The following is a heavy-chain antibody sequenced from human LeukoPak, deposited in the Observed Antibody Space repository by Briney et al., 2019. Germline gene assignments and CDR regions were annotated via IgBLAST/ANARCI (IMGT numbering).Heavy chain of an antibody. CDR1: GFTFSSYA. V-gene: IGHV3-23*01. D-gene: IGHD2-2*01. Sequence: PGGSLRLSCAASGFTFSSYAMSWVRQAPGEGLEWVSAISGSGGSTYCADSVKGRFTISRDNSKNTLYLQMNSLRAEDTAVYYCAKDRPGRYCSSTSCYSDYWGQGTLVTVSS. CDR2: ISGSGGST. CDR3: AKDRPGRYCSSTSCYSDY. J-gene: IGHJ4*02.